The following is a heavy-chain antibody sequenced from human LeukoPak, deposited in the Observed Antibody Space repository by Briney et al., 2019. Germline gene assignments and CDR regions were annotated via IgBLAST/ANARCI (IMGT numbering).Heavy chain of an antibody. CDR3: VRGVGGDSRFDP. V-gene: IGHV3-74*01. J-gene: IGHJ5*02. Sequence: GGSLRLSCTASRFTFGDYAMSWFRQAPGKGLVWVSRINSDGSSTRYADSVTGRFTISRDNAKNTLYLQMNSLRAEGTAVYYCVRGVGGDSRFDPWGQGTLVTVSS. CDR2: INSDGSST. CDR1: RFTFGDYA. D-gene: IGHD1-26*01.